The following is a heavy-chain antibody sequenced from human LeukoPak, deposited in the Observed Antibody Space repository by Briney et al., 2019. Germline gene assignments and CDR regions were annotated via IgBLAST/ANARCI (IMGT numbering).Heavy chain of an antibody. J-gene: IGHJ4*02. CDR3: ARSTWLLDK. Sequence: SETLSLTCTVSGGSLSSGGYYWSWIRQPPGKGLEWIGYIYYSGSTNYNPSLKSRVTISLDTSKNQFSLKLSSVTAADTAVYYCARSTWLLDKWGQGTLVTVSS. CDR2: IYYSGST. V-gene: IGHV4-61*08. CDR1: GGSLSSGGYY. D-gene: IGHD3-22*01.